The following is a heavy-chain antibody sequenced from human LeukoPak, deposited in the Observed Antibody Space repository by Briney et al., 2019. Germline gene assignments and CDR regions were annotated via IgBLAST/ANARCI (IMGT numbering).Heavy chain of an antibody. CDR3: ARVELDKAFWSGYSDHPSYGMDV. Sequence: GGSLRLSCAASGFTFSDYYMSWIRQAPGKGLEWVSYISSSGSTLYYADSVKGQITISRDNAKNSLYLQMNSLRAEDTAVYYCARVELDKAFWSGYSDHPSYGMDVWGQGTTVTVSS. CDR2: ISSSGSTL. V-gene: IGHV3-11*01. CDR1: GFTFSDYY. J-gene: IGHJ6*02. D-gene: IGHD3-3*01.